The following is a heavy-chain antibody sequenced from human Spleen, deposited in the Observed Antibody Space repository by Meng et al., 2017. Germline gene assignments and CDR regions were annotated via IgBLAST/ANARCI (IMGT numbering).Heavy chain of an antibody. CDR1: GFTFSSYA. V-gene: IGHV3-48*04. D-gene: IGHD6-19*01. J-gene: IGHJ4*02. CDR2: ISSDGTSI. Sequence: GESLKISCAASGFTFSSYAMNWVRQAPGKGLEWISYISSDGTSIYYADSVKDRFTISRDNAKSSLYLQMNSLRAEDTAVYYCARDLAVGYPNWGQGTLVTVSS. CDR3: ARDLAVGYPN.